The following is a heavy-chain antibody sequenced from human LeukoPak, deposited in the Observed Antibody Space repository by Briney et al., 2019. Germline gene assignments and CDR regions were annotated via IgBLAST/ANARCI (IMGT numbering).Heavy chain of an antibody. CDR1: GGSINSYY. CDR3: ASEFAY. J-gene: IGHJ4*02. CDR2: IHYSGST. Sequence: SETLSLTCTVSGGSINSYYWSWIRQPPGRGLEWIGSIHYSGSTSSNPSLRSRVTISVDKSKNQFSLKLSSVTAADTAVYYCASEFAYWGQGTLLTVSS. D-gene: IGHD3-10*01. V-gene: IGHV4-59*08.